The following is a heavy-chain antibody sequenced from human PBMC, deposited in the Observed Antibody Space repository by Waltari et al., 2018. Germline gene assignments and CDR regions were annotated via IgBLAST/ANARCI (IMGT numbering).Heavy chain of an antibody. V-gene: IGHV3-21*04. CDR2: ISGSGRSYI. Sequence: DVQLVESGGGLVKPGGSLRLSCAASGFSFSSYDMNWVRQAPGRGLEWVGSISGSGRSYIFYTDSVKGRFTISRDNAKNSLYLQLNSLRAEDTAIYYCARDFNWGWDFWGQGTLVTVSS. J-gene: IGHJ4*02. D-gene: IGHD7-27*01. CDR3: ARDFNWGWDF. CDR1: GFSFSSYD.